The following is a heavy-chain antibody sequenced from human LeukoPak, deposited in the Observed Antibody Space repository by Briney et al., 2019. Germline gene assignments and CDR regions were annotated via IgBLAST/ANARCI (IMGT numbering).Heavy chain of an antibody. V-gene: IGHV3-23*01. D-gene: IGHD6-19*01. CDR2: ISGSGDST. Sequence: GGSLRLSCAASGFSFSNYAMNWVRQAPGKGLEWVSVISGSGDSTNYADSVKGRFTISRDNSKNTLYLQMNSLRAEDTGVYYCAKDLSSGSRRAYWGQGTLVTVSS. CDR1: GFSFSNYA. J-gene: IGHJ4*02. CDR3: AKDLSSGSRRAY.